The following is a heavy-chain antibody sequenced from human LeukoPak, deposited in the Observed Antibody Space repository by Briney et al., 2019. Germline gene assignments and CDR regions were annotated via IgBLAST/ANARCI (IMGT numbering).Heavy chain of an antibody. CDR3: ARGSIAARNVDY. Sequence: ASVNVSCKASGYTFTSYDINWVRQATGQGLEWMGWMNPNSGNTGYAQKFQGRVTMTRNTSISTAYMELSSLRSEDTAVYYCARGSIAARNVDYWGQGTLVTVSS. CDR1: GYTFTSYD. CDR2: MNPNSGNT. J-gene: IGHJ4*02. D-gene: IGHD6-6*01. V-gene: IGHV1-8*01.